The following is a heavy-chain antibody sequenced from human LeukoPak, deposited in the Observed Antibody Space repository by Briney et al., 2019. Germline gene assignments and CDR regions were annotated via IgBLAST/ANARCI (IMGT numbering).Heavy chain of an antibody. V-gene: IGHV3-7*03. J-gene: IGHJ4*02. CDR2: IKLDGSEK. Sequence: GGSLRLSCVASGFTFGKYWMSWVRQAPGKGLEWVANIKLDGSEKNYVDPVKGRFTISRDNTKNSLYLQMNSLRVEDTAVFYCARDQYDTWSRRGNFDSWGQGTLVIVSS. CDR3: ARDQYDTWSRRGNFDS. D-gene: IGHD3-3*01. CDR1: GFTFGKYW.